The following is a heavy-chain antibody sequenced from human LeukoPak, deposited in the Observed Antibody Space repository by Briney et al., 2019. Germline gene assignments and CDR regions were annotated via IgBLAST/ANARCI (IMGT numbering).Heavy chain of an antibody. CDR1: GFTFSSYA. V-gene: IGHV3-30-3*01. CDR3: AREHYYGSGSSPRYYYGMDV. CDR2: ISYDGSNK. Sequence: GGSLRLSCAASGFTFSSYAMHWVRQAPGKGLEWVAVISYDGSNKYYADSVKGRFTISRDNSKNTLYLQMNSLRAEDTAVYYCAREHYYGSGSSPRYYYGMDVWGQGTTVTVSS. J-gene: IGHJ6*02. D-gene: IGHD3-10*01.